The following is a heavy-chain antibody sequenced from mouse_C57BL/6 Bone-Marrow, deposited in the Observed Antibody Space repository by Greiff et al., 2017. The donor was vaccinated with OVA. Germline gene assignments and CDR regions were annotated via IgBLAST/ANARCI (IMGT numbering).Heavy chain of an antibody. CDR2: IYPRDGST. CDR3: AREGITTVVASYYYAMDY. V-gene: IGHV1-85*01. Sequence: VKLVESGPELVKPGASVKLSCKASGYTFTSYDINWVKQRPGQGLEWIGWIYPRDGSTKYNEKFKGKATLTVDTSSSTAYMELHSLTSEDSAVYFCAREGITTVVASYYYAMDYWGQGTSVTVSS. J-gene: IGHJ4*01. D-gene: IGHD1-1*01. CDR1: GYTFTSYD.